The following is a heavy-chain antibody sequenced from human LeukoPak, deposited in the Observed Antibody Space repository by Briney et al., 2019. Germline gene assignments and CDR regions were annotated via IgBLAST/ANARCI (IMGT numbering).Heavy chain of an antibody. Sequence: GGSLRLSCAACGFSVSGNWMHWVRRAPGKALVGVSNINGDGSSTNYQDSVRGRFTISRDNAKNTVYLQVNSLRVEDTAVYYCARGSGAYGDFDYWGQGTLVTVSS. CDR2: INGDGSST. D-gene: IGHD6-19*01. V-gene: IGHV3-74*01. CDR1: GFSVSGNW. CDR3: ARGSGAYGDFDY. J-gene: IGHJ4*02.